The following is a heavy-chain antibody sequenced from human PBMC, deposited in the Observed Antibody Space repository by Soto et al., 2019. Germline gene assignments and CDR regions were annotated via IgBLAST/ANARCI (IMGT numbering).Heavy chain of an antibody. D-gene: IGHD6-6*01. CDR3: AREEYSSSPYYYYYGMDV. CDR1: GYTFTSYY. CDR2: INPSGGST. J-gene: IGHJ6*02. V-gene: IGHV1-46*01. Sequence: QVQLVQSGAEVKKPGASVKVSCKASGYTFTSYYMHWVRQAPGQGLEWMGIINPSGGSTSYTQKFQGRVTMTRDTSTSTVYMELSSLRSEDTALYYCAREEYSSSPYYYYYGMDVWGQGTTVTVSS.